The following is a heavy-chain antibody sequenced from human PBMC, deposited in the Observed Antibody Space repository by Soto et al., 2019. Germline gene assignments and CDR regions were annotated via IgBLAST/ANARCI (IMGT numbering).Heavy chain of an antibody. CDR3: ARGGSHSSDS. CDR1: GFTFSAFW. CDR2: IKEDGSET. Sequence: EVQLVEAGGNLVQPGGSLRLSCAASGFTFSAFWMSWVRRAPGRGLEWVANIKEDGSETYYVDSVEGRFTISRDNAKKSLYLQMNSLRAEDTAIYYCARGGSHSSDSWGQGALVTVSS. D-gene: IGHD1-26*01. J-gene: IGHJ4*02. V-gene: IGHV3-7*05.